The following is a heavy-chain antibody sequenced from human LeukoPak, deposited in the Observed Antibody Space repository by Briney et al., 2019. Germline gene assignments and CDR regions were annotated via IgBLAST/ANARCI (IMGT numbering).Heavy chain of an antibody. J-gene: IGHJ4*02. CDR1: GYTFTGYY. D-gene: IGHD3-22*01. Sequence: ASVKVSCKASGYTFTGYYMHWVRQAPGQGLEWMGRINPNSGGTNYAQKFQGRVTMTRDTSISTAYMELSRLRSDDTAVYYCARGGYYYDSSGYYSLDYWGQGTLVTVSS. CDR2: INPNSGGT. CDR3: ARGGYYYDSSGYYSLDY. V-gene: IGHV1-2*06.